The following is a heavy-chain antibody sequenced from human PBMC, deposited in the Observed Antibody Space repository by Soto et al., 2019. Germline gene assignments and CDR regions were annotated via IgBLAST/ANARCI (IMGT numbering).Heavy chain of an antibody. CDR3: ARLRIFDYWLDP. Sequence: TSETLSLTCDVSGYSISGGFYWGWIRRPPGKGLEWIANIYHSGSAYYTPSLKTRVTTSVDTSKNQISLRLNSVTAADTAVYFCARLRIFDYWLDPWGQGLPVTVSS. V-gene: IGHV4-38-2*01. D-gene: IGHD3-3*01. CDR1: GYSISGGFY. J-gene: IGHJ5*02. CDR2: IYHSGSA.